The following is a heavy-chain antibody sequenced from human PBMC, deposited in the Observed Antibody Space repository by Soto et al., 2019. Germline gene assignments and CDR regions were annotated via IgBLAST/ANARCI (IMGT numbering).Heavy chain of an antibody. D-gene: IGHD4-17*01. V-gene: IGHV3-23*04. Sequence: EKQLVESGGALAQPGGSLRLSCVGSGFTFSIYALTWVRQAPGKGLEWVSLITNNGDTTFFGDSVKGRFSISRDNSKNSLYLQLESLRAEDPAVYYCAMSAGYGGAFDVCGQGTMVGVSP. CDR3: AMSAGYGGAFDV. CDR2: ITNNGDTT. J-gene: IGHJ3*01. CDR1: GFTFSIYA.